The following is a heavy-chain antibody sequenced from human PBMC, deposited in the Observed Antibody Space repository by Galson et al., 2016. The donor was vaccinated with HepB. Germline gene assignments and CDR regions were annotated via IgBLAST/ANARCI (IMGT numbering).Heavy chain of an antibody. V-gene: IGHV4-39*02. Sequence: SETLSLTCSVSGDSMNSNNYYWAWIRQPPGKGLEWIGTTYNTGSPYYNPSLKSRVSISVDTSKNQFSLSLGSVTAADTAVYFCARGALDIWGQGVLVTVSS. CDR2: TYNTGSP. J-gene: IGHJ3*02. CDR1: GDSMNSNNYY. CDR3: ARGALDI.